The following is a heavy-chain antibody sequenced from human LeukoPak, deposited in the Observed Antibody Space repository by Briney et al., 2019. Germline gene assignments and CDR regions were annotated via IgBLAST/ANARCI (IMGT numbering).Heavy chain of an antibody. CDR3: TKDDDSTSYYFDY. V-gene: IGHV3-74*01. CDR1: GFTVSSYW. Sequence: GGSLRLSCAASGFTVSSYWMYWVRQAQGKGLVWVSRINSDVSTTSYADSVKGRFTISRDNAKNTLYLQMNSLRAEDTAVYYCTKDDDSTSYYFDYWGQGTLVTVSP. J-gene: IGHJ4*02. D-gene: IGHD2-2*01. CDR2: INSDVSTT.